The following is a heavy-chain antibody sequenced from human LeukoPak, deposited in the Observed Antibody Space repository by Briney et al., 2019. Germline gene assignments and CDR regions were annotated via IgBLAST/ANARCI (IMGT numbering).Heavy chain of an antibody. V-gene: IGHV1-2*02. CDR3: TRDEDWVRQDFDL. J-gene: IGHJ4*02. CDR1: GYNLGAFY. CDR2: IKPDSGAT. Sequence: GDSVKVSCKASGYNLGAFYMYWVRQAPGQGLEWMGWIKPDSGATLYSQKFQGRVTMTRDTSITTLYIELSSLTSDDTAVYYCTRDEDWVRQDFDLWGQGTLVTVSS. D-gene: IGHD3-9*01.